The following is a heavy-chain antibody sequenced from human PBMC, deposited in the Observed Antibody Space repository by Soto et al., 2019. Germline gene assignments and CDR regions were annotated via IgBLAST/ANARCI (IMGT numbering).Heavy chain of an antibody. CDR1: GYSFTSYW. Sequence: ESLKISCKGSGYSFTSYWISWVRQMPGKGLEWMGRIDPSDSYTNYSPSFQGHVTISADKSISTAYLQWSSLKASDTAMYYCARLAWSGDLYYYYGMDVWGQGTTVTVSS. CDR3: ARLAWSGDLYYYYGMDV. CDR2: IDPSDSYT. V-gene: IGHV5-10-1*01. J-gene: IGHJ6*02. D-gene: IGHD3-3*01.